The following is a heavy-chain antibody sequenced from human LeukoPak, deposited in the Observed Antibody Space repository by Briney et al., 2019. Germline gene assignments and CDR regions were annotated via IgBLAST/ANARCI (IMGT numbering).Heavy chain of an antibody. J-gene: IGHJ4*02. D-gene: IGHD6-19*01. CDR3: ARAGYSSGWFGN. Sequence: SATLSLTCAVYGGSFSGYYWSWIRQPPGKGLEWIGEINHSGSTNYNPSLKSRVTISVDASKNQFSLKLSSVTAADTAVYYCARAGYSSGWFGNWGQGTLVTVSS. CDR2: INHSGST. V-gene: IGHV4-34*01. CDR1: GGSFSGYY.